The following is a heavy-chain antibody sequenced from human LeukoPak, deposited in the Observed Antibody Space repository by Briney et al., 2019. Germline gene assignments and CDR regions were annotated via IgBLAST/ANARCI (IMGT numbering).Heavy chain of an antibody. CDR3: ARGFSLSVRRAKHAGYYFDY. CDR1: GYTFTSSV. D-gene: IGHD3-16*02. Sequence: ASLKVSSKASGYTFTSSVINSGPQATGQGLEWMGWMNPKRGNTGYAQKFQGRVTMTRNTSISTAYMELSSLRSEDTAVYYCARGFSLSVRRAKHAGYYFDYWGQGTLVTVSS. J-gene: IGHJ4*02. V-gene: IGHV1-8*01. CDR2: MNPKRGNT.